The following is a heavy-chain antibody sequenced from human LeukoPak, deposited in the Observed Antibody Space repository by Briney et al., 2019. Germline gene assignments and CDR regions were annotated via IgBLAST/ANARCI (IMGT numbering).Heavy chain of an antibody. CDR2: IIPIFGTA. V-gene: IGHV1-69*05. CDR3: ARDRLDSSGYYYEMGFDP. CDR1: GGTFSSYA. J-gene: IGHJ5*02. Sequence: SVKVSCKASGGTFSSYAISWVRQAPGQGLEWMGGIIPIFGTAKYAQKLQGRVTITTDESASTAYMGLSSLRSEDTAVYYCARDRLDSSGYYYEMGFDPWGQGTLVAVSS. D-gene: IGHD3-22*01.